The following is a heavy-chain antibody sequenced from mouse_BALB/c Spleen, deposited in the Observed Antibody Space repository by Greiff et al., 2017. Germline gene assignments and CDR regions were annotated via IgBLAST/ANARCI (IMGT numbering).Heavy chain of an antibody. J-gene: IGHJ4*01. D-gene: IGHD1-1*02. CDR3: ARDGNYAMDY. V-gene: IGHV5-6-3*01. CDR2: INSNGGST. Sequence: EVKLMESGGGLVQPGGSLKLSCAASGFTFSSYGMSWVRQTPDKRLELVATINSNGGSTYYPDSLKGRFTISRDNAKNTLYLQMSSLKSEDTAMYYCARDGNYAMDYWGQGTSVTVSS. CDR1: GFTFSSYG.